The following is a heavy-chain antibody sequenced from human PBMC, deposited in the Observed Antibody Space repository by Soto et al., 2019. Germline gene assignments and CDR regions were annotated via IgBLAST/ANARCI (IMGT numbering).Heavy chain of an antibody. CDR1: GYSFTSYW. V-gene: IGHV5-51*01. CDR3: ARFTAAAGTSYYYGMDV. J-gene: IGHJ6*02. CDR2: IYPGDSDT. Sequence: PGESLKISCKGSGYSFTSYWIGWVRQMPGKGLEWMGIIYPGDSDTRYSPSFQGQVTISADKSISTAYLQWSSLKASDTAMYYCARFTAAAGTSYYYGMDVWGQGTTVTAP. D-gene: IGHD6-13*01.